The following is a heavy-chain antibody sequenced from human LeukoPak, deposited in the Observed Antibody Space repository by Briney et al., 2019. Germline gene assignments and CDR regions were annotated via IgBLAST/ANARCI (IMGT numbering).Heavy chain of an antibody. CDR2: IKQDGSEK. J-gene: IGHJ3*02. D-gene: IGHD3-3*01. V-gene: IGHV3-7*01. Sequence: GGSLRLSCAASGFTFSSYWMSWVRQAPGKGLEWVANIKQDGSEKYYVDSVKGRFTISRDNAKNSLYLQMNSLRAEDTAVYYCARVPTYYDFWSGYYTGDAFDIWGQGTMVTVSS. CDR1: GFTFSSYW. CDR3: ARVPTYYDFWSGYYTGDAFDI.